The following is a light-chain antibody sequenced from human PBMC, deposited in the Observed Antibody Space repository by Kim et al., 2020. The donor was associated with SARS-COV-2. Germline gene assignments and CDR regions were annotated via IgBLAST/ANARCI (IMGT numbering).Light chain of an antibody. J-gene: IGKJ5*01. CDR1: QDISNY. Sequence: DIQTTQSPSSLSTSVGDRVTITCQASQDISNYLNWYQQKPGKAPKLLIYDASNLETGVPSRFSGSGSGTDFTFTISSLQPEDIATYYCQRDKSLPITFGQGTRLKIK. CDR2: DAS. V-gene: IGKV1-33*01. CDR3: QRDKSLPIT.